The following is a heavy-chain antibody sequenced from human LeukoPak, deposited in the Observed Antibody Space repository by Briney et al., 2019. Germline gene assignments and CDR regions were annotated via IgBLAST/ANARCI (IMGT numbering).Heavy chain of an antibody. CDR1: GFTFSSYG. Sequence: PGGSLRLSCAASGFTFSSYGMHWVRQAPGKGLEWVAVIWYDGSDKYYADSVKGRFTISRDNSKNTLYLQMNSLRAEDTAVYYCAKTGGSHYFDYWGQGTLVTVSS. CDR3: AKTGGSHYFDY. V-gene: IGHV3-30*02. CDR2: IWYDGSDK. J-gene: IGHJ4*02. D-gene: IGHD1-26*01.